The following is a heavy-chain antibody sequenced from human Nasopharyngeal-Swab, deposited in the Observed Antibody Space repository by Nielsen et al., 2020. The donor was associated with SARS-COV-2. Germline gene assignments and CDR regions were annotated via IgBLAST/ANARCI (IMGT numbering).Heavy chain of an antibody. Sequence: GGSLRLSCAASGFIFSDYTMNWVRQAPGKGLEWVSSISSSSSYIYYADSVKGRFTISRDNAKNSVYLQMNSLRAEDTALYYCARVAGSGWSDYWGQGTPVTASS. J-gene: IGHJ4*02. D-gene: IGHD6-19*01. V-gene: IGHV3-21*01. CDR2: ISSSSSYI. CDR1: GFIFSDYT. CDR3: ARVAGSGWSDY.